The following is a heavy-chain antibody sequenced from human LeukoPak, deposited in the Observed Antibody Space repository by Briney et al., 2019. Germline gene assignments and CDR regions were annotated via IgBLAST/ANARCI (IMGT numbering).Heavy chain of an antibody. CDR2: IYPGNSDT. D-gene: IGHD1-7*01. V-gene: IGHV5-51*01. CDR1: GYTFTTYW. J-gene: IGHJ4*02. Sequence: GESLKISFKGSGYTFTTYWIGWVRQMPGKGLEWMGLIYPGNSDTRYSPSFHGQVTISADKSISTAYLQWSSLKASDTAVYYCVCDRGNFDSFDFWGQGTLVNVSS. CDR3: VCDRGNFDSFDF.